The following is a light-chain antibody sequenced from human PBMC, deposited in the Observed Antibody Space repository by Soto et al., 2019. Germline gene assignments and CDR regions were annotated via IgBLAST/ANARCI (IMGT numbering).Light chain of an antibody. CDR1: QSVSSSY. Sequence: EIVLTQSPGTLSLSPGERATLSCRASQSVSSSYLAWYQQKPGQAPRLLIYGASSRATGIPDRFSGSGSGTDFTHTISRLEPEDFAVYYCQQYGSSGTFGQGTRLEI. J-gene: IGKJ5*01. V-gene: IGKV3-20*01. CDR3: QQYGSSGT. CDR2: GAS.